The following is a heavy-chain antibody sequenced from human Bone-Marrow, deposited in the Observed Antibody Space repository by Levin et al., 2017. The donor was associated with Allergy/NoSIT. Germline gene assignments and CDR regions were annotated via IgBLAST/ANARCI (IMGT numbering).Heavy chain of an antibody. CDR1: GFTFSSYE. CDR3: ARGYRWGDAFDI. J-gene: IGHJ3*02. V-gene: IGHV3-48*03. Sequence: GGSLRLSCAASGFTFSSYEMNWVRQAPGKGLEWVSYISSSGSTIYYADSVKGRFTISRDNAKNSLYLQMNSLRAEDTAVYYCARGYRWGDAFDIWGQGTMVTVSS. CDR2: ISSSGSTI. D-gene: IGHD5-24*01.